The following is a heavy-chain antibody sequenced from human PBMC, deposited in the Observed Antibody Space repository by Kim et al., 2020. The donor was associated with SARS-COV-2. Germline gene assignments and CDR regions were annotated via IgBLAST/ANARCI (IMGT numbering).Heavy chain of an antibody. J-gene: IGHJ5*02. V-gene: IGHV4-34*01. D-gene: IGHD3-9*01. Sequence: NYNPSLKSRVTISVDTSKNQFSLKLSSVTAADTAVYYCARPGILTGYYSPWGQGTLVTVSS. CDR3: ARPGILTGYYSP.